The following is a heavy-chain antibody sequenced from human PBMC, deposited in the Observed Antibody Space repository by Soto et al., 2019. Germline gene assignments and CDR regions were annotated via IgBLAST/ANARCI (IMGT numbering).Heavy chain of an antibody. CDR2: IYYSGST. Sequence: SVTLPLTCTVSGGSISSYYWSWLRQPPGKGLEWIGYIYYSGSTNYNPSLKSRVTISVDTSKNQFSLKLSSVTAADTAVYYCARERLGYCSNTSCPDAFDIWGQGTMVTVSS. D-gene: IGHD2-2*01. CDR3: ARERLGYCSNTSCPDAFDI. CDR1: GGSISSYY. J-gene: IGHJ3*02. V-gene: IGHV4-59*01.